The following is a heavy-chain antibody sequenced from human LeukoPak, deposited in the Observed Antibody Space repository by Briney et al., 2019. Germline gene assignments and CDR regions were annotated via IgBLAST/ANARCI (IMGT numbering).Heavy chain of an antibody. V-gene: IGHV4-59*12. CDR1: GGSIGSYY. J-gene: IGHJ4*02. D-gene: IGHD2-21*02. Sequence: SETLSLTCTVSGGSIGSYYWNWIRQPPGKGLEWIGYIYYSESTNYNPSLKSRATISVDKSKNQFSLELNSVTAADTAVYYCARGGDWLFDYWGQGILVTVSS. CDR2: IYYSEST. CDR3: ARGGDWLFDY.